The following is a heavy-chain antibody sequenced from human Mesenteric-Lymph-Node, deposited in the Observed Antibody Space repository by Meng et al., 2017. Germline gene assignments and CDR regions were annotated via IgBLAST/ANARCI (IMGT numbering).Heavy chain of an antibody. Sequence: SVKVSCKASMYTFINYGISWVRQAPGQGLEWMGGIIPIFGTANYAQKFQGRVTITTDESTSTAYMELSSLRSEDTAVYYCARSGAMYYFDYWGQGTLVTVSS. CDR2: IIPIFGTA. V-gene: IGHV1-69*05. J-gene: IGHJ4*02. D-gene: IGHD2-2*01. CDR1: MYTFINYG. CDR3: ARSGAMYYFDY.